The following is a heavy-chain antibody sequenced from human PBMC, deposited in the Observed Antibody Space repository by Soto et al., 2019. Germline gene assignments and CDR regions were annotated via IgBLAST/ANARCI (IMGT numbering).Heavy chain of an antibody. CDR2: IYHSGST. CDR3: ARVNKSAFDI. V-gene: IGHV4-38-2*01. J-gene: IGHJ3*02. CDR1: CYSISSGYY. Sequence: SETLSLTCAVSCYSISSGYYWGWIRQPPGKGLEWIGSIYHSGSTYYNPSLKSRVTISVDTSKNQFSLKLSSVTAADTAVYYCARVNKSAFDIWGQGTMVT.